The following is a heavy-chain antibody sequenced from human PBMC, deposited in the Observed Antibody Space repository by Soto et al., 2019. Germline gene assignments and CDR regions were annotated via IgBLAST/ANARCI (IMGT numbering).Heavy chain of an antibody. Sequence: SETLSLTCAVYGGSFSGYYWSWIRQPPGKGLDWIGEINHSGSTNYNPSLKSRVTISVDTSKNQFSLKLSSVTAADTAVYYCARGRRSYKGYSSGYYGYFDYWGQGTLVTVSS. V-gene: IGHV4-34*01. CDR3: ARGRRSYKGYSSGYYGYFDY. J-gene: IGHJ4*02. D-gene: IGHD3-22*01. CDR1: GGSFSGYY. CDR2: INHSGST.